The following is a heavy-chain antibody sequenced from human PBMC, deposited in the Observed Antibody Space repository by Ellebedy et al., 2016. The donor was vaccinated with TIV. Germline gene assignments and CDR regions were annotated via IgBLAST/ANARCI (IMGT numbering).Heavy chain of an antibody. CDR3: ARDDPYSGSTVTLFDI. D-gene: IGHD1-26*01. J-gene: IGHJ3*02. CDR2: IWYDGSNK. V-gene: IGHV3-30*19. CDR1: GFTFSSYG. Sequence: PGGSLRLSCAASGFTFSSYGMHWVRQAPGKGLEWVAVIWYDGSNKYYADSVKGRFTISRDNSKNTLYLQMNSLRAEDTAVYYCARDDPYSGSTVTLFDIWGQGTMVTVSS.